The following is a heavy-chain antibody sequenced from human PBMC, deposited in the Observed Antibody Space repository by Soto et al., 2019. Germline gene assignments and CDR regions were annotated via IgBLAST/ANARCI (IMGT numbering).Heavy chain of an antibody. Sequence: QVQLVESGGGVVQPGRSLRLSCAASGFTFSNFGMHWVRQAPGKGLERVAVIWHDGRNKYYADFVKGRFTISRDNSKKTMYLQMNSLRAEDEGVYYCASRSPALDYWGQGTLVTVSS. CDR3: ASRSPALDY. CDR1: GFTFSNFG. CDR2: IWHDGRNK. J-gene: IGHJ4*02. V-gene: IGHV3-33*01.